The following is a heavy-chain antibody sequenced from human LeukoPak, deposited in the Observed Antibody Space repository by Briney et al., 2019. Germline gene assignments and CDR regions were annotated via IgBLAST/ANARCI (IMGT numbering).Heavy chain of an antibody. D-gene: IGHD5-12*01. CDR3: AREEDSGYETPDAFDI. CDR2: IYHSGST. V-gene: IGHV4-4*02. J-gene: IGHJ3*02. Sequence: SETLSLTCAVSGGSISSSNWWSWVRQPPGKGLEWIGVIYHSGSTNYNPSLKSRVTISVDKSKNQFSLKLSSVTAADTAVYYCAREEDSGYETPDAFDIWGQGTMVTVSS. CDR1: GGSISSSNW.